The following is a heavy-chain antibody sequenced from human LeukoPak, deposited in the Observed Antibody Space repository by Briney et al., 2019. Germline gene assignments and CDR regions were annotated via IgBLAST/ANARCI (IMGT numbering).Heavy chain of an antibody. J-gene: IGHJ4*02. CDR2: IKGDGIST. Sequence: GGSLRLSCAASGFDFSSNWMHWVRNAPGQGLVWVSRIKGDGISTNYADSVKGRFTISRDIAKNTLYLRMNSLRAEDTGVYYCAKDHYWSIDYWGRGTLVTVSS. CDR1: GFDFSSNW. V-gene: IGHV3-74*01. D-gene: IGHD3-3*01. CDR3: AKDHYWSIDY.